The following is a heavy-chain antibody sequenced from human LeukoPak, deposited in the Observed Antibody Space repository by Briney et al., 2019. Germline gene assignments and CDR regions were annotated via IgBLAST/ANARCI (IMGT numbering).Heavy chain of an antibody. CDR2: IYYSGST. J-gene: IGHJ3*01. V-gene: IGHV4-59*08. CDR1: GGSISSYY. CDR3: ARSNRDSSGYYYVDAFDV. Sequence: PSETLSLTCTVSGGSISSYYWSWIRQPPGKGLEWIGYIYYSGSTNYNPSLKSRVTISVDTSKNQFSLKLSSVTAADTAVYYCARSNRDSSGYYYVDAFDVWGQGTMVTVSS. D-gene: IGHD3-22*01.